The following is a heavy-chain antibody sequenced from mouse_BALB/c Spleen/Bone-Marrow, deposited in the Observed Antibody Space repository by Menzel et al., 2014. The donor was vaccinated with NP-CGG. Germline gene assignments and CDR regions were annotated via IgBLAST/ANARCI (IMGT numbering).Heavy chain of an antibody. D-gene: IGHD4-1*01. V-gene: IGHV5-17*02. CDR1: GFTFSSFG. CDR2: ISSGSSTI. J-gene: IGHJ2*01. CDR3: TRGGNWEDFDY. Sequence: EVQLVESGGGLVQPGGSRQLSCAASGFTFSSFGMHWVRQAPERGLEWVAYISSGSSTIFYEDTVKGRFTISRDNPKNTLFLQMTSLRSEDTAMYYCTRGGNWEDFDYWGQGTTLTVSS.